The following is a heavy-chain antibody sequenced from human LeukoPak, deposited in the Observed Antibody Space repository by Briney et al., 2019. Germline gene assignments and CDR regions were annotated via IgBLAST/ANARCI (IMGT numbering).Heavy chain of an antibody. Sequence: AGGFLILFCAASGFTVSSNYMSWGRQAPGEGVEWGSVIYSGGSTYYADSVKGRFTISRDNSKNTLYLQMNSLRAEDTALYYCARDVFLSGSLSPVDYWGQGTLVTVSS. D-gene: IGHD5-12*01. CDR3: ARDVFLSGSLSPVDY. CDR1: GFTVSSNY. CDR2: IYSGGST. J-gene: IGHJ4*02. V-gene: IGHV3-53*01.